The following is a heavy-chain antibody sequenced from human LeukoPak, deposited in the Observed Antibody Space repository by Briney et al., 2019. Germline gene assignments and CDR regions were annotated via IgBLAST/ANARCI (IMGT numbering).Heavy chain of an antibody. CDR2: INHSGST. D-gene: IGHD3-9*01. V-gene: IGHV4-34*01. J-gene: IGHJ4*02. Sequence: SETLSLTCAVYGGSFSGYYWSWIRQPPGKGLGWIGEINHSGSTNYNPSLKSRVTISVDTSKNQFSLKLSSVTAADTAVYYCAREVPLGAIFWSQGTLVTVS. CDR3: AREVPLGAIF. CDR1: GGSFSGYY.